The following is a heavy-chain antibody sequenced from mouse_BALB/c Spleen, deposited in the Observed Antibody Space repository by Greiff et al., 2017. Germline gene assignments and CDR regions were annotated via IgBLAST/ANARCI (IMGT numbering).Heavy chain of an antibody. CDR1: GFSLTSYG. CDR3: ARDDGFQYYYAMDY. D-gene: IGHD2-3*01. J-gene: IGHJ4*01. Sequence: VQLQQSGPGLVAPSQSLSITCTVSGFSLTSYGVHWVRQPPGKGLEWLGVIWAGGSTNYNSALMSRLSISKDNSKSQVFLKMNSLQTDDTAMYYCARDDGFQYYYAMDYWGQGTSVTVSS. V-gene: IGHV2-9*02. CDR2: IWAGGST.